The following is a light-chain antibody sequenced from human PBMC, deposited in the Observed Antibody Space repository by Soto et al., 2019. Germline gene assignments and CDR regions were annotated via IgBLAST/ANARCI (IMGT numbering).Light chain of an antibody. CDR1: SSDVGSYNL. J-gene: IGLJ2*01. Sequence: QSAQTQPASVSGSPGQSITISCTGTSSDVGSYNLVSWYQQHPGKAPKLMIYEGSKRPSGVSNRFSGSKSGNTASLTISGLQAEDEADYYCCSYAGSSTFVVFGGGTKVTVL. V-gene: IGLV2-23*03. CDR3: CSYAGSSTFVV. CDR2: EGS.